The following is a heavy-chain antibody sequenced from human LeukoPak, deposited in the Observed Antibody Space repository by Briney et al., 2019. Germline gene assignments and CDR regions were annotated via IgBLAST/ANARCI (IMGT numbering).Heavy chain of an antibody. Sequence: SETLSLTCTVSGGSISSSSYYWGWIRQPPGKGLEWIGSIYYSGSTYYNPSLKSRVTISVDTSKNQFSLKLSSVTAADTAVYYCARTPPAYGDSNFDYWGQGTLVTVSS. CDR2: IYYSGST. D-gene: IGHD4-17*01. J-gene: IGHJ4*02. CDR3: ARTPPAYGDSNFDY. V-gene: IGHV4-39*07. CDR1: GGSISSSSYY.